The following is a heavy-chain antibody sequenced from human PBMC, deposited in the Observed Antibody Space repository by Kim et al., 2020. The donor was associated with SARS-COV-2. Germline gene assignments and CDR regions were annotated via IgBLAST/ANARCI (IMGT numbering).Heavy chain of an antibody. Sequence: SETLSLTCTVSGGSISSSSYYWGWIRQPPGKGLEWIGSIYYSGSTYYNPSLKSRVTISVDTSKNQFSLKLGSVTAADTAVYYCARGQDPESSVWYDYYYYGMDVCGQGTTDTLS. D-gene: IGHD6-19*01. J-gene: IGHJ6*02. CDR1: GGSISSSSYY. CDR3: ARGQDPESSVWYDYYYYGMDV. V-gene: IGHV4-39*07. CDR2: IYYSGST.